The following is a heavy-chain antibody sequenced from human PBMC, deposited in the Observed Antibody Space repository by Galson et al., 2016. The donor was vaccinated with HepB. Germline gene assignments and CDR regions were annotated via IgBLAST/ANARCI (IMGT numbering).Heavy chain of an antibody. CDR1: GFTFSEAW. J-gene: IGHJ4*02. CDR2: IKYTIDGGTT. D-gene: IGHD4-23*01. Sequence: SLRLSCAASGFTFSEAWMNWVRQAPGKGLEWVGRIKYTIDGGTTDYAAPVKGRFTISRDDSKNTLYLQMDSLKTEDTAVYYCTAYGGHDYWGQGILVTVSS. V-gene: IGHV3-15*01. CDR3: TAYGGHDY.